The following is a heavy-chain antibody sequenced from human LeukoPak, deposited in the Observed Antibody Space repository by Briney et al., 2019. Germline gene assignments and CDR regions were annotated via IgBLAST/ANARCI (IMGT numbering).Heavy chain of an antibody. CDR3: AKAVRRAAAGTNYFDY. V-gene: IGHV3-23*01. Sequence: GGSLRLSCAASGFTFSSYAMSWVRQAPGKGLEWVSAISGSGGSTYYADSVKGRFTISRDNSKNTLYLQMNSLRAEDTAVYYCAKAVRRAAAGTNYFDYWGQGTLVTVSS. CDR2: ISGSGGST. J-gene: IGHJ4*02. D-gene: IGHD6-13*01. CDR1: GFTFSSYA.